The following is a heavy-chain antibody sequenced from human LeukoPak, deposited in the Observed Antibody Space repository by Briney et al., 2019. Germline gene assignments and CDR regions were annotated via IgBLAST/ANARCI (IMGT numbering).Heavy chain of an antibody. Sequence: GGSLRLSCAVSGLIGSDGYMSWVRQAPGKGREWLSVIYRGGATYYADSVKGRFTISRDNSKNTWHLQLNSLRAEDTAVYYCAGASSDGVVLDATSFDLWGQGTLVIVSS. CDR2: IYRGGAT. CDR1: GLIGSDGY. J-gene: IGHJ4*02. D-gene: IGHD2-2*01. CDR3: AGASSDGVVLDATSFDL. V-gene: IGHV3-66*01.